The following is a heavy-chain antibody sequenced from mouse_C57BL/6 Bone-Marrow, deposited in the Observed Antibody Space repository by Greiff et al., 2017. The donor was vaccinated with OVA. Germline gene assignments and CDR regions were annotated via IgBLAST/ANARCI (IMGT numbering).Heavy chain of an antibody. CDR1: GYTFTSYW. Sequence: VQLQQPGTELVKPGASVKLSCKASGYTFTSYWMHWVKQRPGQGLEWIGNINPSNGGTNYNEKFKSKATLTVDKSSSTAYMQRSSLTAEDSAVYYCALYYSNYFRSMDYWGQGTSVTVSS. V-gene: IGHV1-53*01. D-gene: IGHD2-5*01. CDR2: INPSNGGT. J-gene: IGHJ4*01. CDR3: ALYYSNYFRSMDY.